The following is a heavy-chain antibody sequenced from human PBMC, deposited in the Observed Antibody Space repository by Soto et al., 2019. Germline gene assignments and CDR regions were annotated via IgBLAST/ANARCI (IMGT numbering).Heavy chain of an antibody. CDR2: ISAYNGNT. Sequence: GASVKVSCKASGYTFTSYGISWVRQAPGQGLEWMGWISAYNGNTNYAQKLQGRVTMTTDTSTSTAYMELRSLRSDDTAVYYCARDLPHCGGDCYSGPLDYWGQGTLVTVS. J-gene: IGHJ4*02. V-gene: IGHV1-18*01. CDR1: GYTFTSYG. D-gene: IGHD2-21*02. CDR3: ARDLPHCGGDCYSGPLDY.